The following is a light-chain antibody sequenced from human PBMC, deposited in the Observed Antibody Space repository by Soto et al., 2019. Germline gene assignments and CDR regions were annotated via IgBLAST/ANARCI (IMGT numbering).Light chain of an antibody. CDR1: QSVSSSY. CDR3: QVARSFT. J-gene: IGKJ4*01. Sequence: EIVLTQSPGTLSLSPGERATLSCRASQSVSSSYLAWYQQKPGQAPRLLIYGASSRATDIPDRFSGSGSGTDFALTISRLEAEDLAVYYWQVARSFTFGGGTKVEIK. V-gene: IGKV3-20*01. CDR2: GAS.